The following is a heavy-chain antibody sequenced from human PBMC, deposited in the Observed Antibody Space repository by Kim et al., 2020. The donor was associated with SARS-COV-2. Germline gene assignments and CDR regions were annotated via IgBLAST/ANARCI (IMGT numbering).Heavy chain of an antibody. CDR3: AREDLRGAAPPDF. Sequence: YAQTFQDRVTITADESSTTAYMELGSLTSEDTAVYYCAREDLRGAAPPDFWGQGTQVTVSS. V-gene: IGHV1-69*01. D-gene: IGHD3-10*01. J-gene: IGHJ4*02.